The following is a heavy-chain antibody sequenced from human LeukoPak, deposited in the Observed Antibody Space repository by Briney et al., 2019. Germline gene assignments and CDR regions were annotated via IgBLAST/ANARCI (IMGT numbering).Heavy chain of an antibody. D-gene: IGHD2/OR15-2a*01. CDR1: GYSINTNYY. CDR2: VRHTGRP. CDR3: ARGYDSMAFDI. J-gene: IGHJ3*02. Sequence: SETLSLTCTVSGYSINTNYYWDWIRQAPGKGLEWIGRVRHTGRPDYNPSLMSRVTVSLDTSKNQFSLNLISVTAADTALYYCARGYDSMAFDIWGQGIMVTVSS. V-gene: IGHV4-38-2*02.